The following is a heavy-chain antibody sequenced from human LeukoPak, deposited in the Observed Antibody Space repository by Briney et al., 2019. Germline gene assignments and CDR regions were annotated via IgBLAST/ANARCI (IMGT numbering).Heavy chain of an antibody. CDR2: IAHDETNR. CDR1: GFTFGSYA. Sequence: GGSLTLSCAASGFTFGSYAMHWVRQAPGKGLEWVAVIAHDETNRFYADSVKGRFTISRDNSMNTLYLRMNSLRPEDTAVYFCARDLTPGAPDYFDYWGQGTLVTVSS. CDR3: ARDLTPGAPDYFDY. V-gene: IGHV3-30*04. D-gene: IGHD2-2*01. J-gene: IGHJ4*02.